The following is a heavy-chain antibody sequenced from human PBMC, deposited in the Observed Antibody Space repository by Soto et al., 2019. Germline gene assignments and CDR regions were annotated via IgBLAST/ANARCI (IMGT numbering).Heavy chain of an antibody. CDR1: GFTFSSYS. D-gene: IGHD5-12*01. V-gene: IGHV3-48*01. Sequence: GGSLRLSCAASGFTFSSYSMNWVRQAPGKGLEWVSYISSSRSTIYYADSVKGRFTISRDNAKNTLYLQMNSLRAEDTAVYYCAKGNGYNPPDYFDYWGQGTLVTVSS. CDR2: ISSSRSTI. J-gene: IGHJ4*02. CDR3: AKGNGYNPPDYFDY.